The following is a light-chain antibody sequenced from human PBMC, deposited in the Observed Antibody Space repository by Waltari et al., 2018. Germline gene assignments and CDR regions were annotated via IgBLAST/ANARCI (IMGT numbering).Light chain of an antibody. V-gene: IGKV3-20*01. CDR2: DAS. CDR3: QKYVNLPAT. CDR1: QSVGKY. J-gene: IGKJ1*01. Sequence: EIVLTQSPGTLSLSPGERATLSCRASQSVGKYLVWYQQKPGQAPRLLIYDASTRATGIPDRFSGSVSGTDFSLTISRLEPEDFAVYYCQKYVNLPATFGQGTRVEIK.